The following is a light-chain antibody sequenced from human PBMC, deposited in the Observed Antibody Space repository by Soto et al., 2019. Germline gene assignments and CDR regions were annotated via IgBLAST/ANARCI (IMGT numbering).Light chain of an antibody. CDR2: AAS. CDR1: QGISNY. V-gene: IGKV1-27*01. J-gene: IGKJ1*01. CDR3: QKYNSAPWT. Sequence: DIQLTQSPSSLSASVGDRVTITCRASQGISNYLAWYQQKPGTVPKLLISAASTLQTGVPSQFSGGGSGTDFTLTISSLQPEDVATYYCQKYNSAPWTFGQGTKV.